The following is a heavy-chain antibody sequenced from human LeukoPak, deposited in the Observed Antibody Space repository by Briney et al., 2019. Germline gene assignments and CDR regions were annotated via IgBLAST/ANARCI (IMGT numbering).Heavy chain of an antibody. CDR1: GVTFSSSE. CDR2: ISSGGSTI. V-gene: IGHV3-48*03. CDR3: ARVSLCSGGSCYYFLDY. D-gene: IGHD2-15*01. Sequence: PGGSLRLSCAASGVTFSSSETNWVRQAPGKGLEWVSYISSGGSTISYADSVKGRFTISRDNAKNSLYRLMNSLRAEDTAVYYCARVSLCSGGSCYYFLDYWGQGTLVTVSS. J-gene: IGHJ4*02.